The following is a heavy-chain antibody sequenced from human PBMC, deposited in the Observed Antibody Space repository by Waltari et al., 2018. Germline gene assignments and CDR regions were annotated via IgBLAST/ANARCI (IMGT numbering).Heavy chain of an antibody. CDR2: INPNSGGT. CDR3: ARADNRGWYDFDY. V-gene: IGHV1-2*02. J-gene: IGHJ4*02. D-gene: IGHD6-19*01. Sequence: QGQLVQSGAAVKQPGASVKVAGKASGYTFTGYYMHWARAAPGQGLEWMGWINPNSGGTNYAQKFQGRVTMTRDTSISTAYMELSRLRSDDTAVYYCARADNRGWYDFDYWGQGTLVTVSS. CDR1: GYTFTGYY.